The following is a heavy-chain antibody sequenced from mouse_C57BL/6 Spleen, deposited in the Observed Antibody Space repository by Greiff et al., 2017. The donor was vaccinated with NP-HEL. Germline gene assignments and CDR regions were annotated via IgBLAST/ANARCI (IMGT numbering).Heavy chain of an antibody. CDR2: IYPRSGNT. CDR1: GYTFTSYG. Sequence: QVHVKQSGAELARPGASVKLSCKASGYTFTSYGISWVKQRTGQGLEWIGEIYPRSGNTYYNEKFKGKATLTADKSSSTAYMELRSLTSEDSAVYFCASRGNYLFAYWGQGTLVTVSA. V-gene: IGHV1-81*01. J-gene: IGHJ3*01. D-gene: IGHD2-1*01. CDR3: ASRGNYLFAY.